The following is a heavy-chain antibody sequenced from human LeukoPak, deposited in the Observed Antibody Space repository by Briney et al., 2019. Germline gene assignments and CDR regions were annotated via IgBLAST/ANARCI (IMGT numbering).Heavy chain of an antibody. Sequence: ASVKVSCKASGYTFTSYYIHWVRQAPGQGLEWMGRIDPNTGGTKSAKNFQGRVTMTRDTSISTAYMALSGLGSDDTAVYYCASLYDIVGTTVDYWGQGTLVTVSS. V-gene: IGHV1-2*06. D-gene: IGHD1-26*01. J-gene: IGHJ4*02. CDR1: GYTFTSYY. CDR2: IDPNTGGT. CDR3: ASLYDIVGTTVDY.